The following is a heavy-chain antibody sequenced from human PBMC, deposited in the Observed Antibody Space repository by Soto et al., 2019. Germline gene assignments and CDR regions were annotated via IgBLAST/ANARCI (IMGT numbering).Heavy chain of an antibody. V-gene: IGHV3-15*07. CDR2: VKSKTDGGSS. CDR1: GFPFNNAW. Sequence: GGSLRLSCAASGFPFNNAWINWARQVPGKGLEWVGRVKSKTDGGSSDYAAAVKGRFAVSRDDSRNIVYLQMNSLKIEDTGVYYCTTDSRTTLPEIRFDYWGHGTQVTVSS. D-gene: IGHD1-26*01. CDR3: TTDSRTTLPEIRFDY. J-gene: IGHJ4*01.